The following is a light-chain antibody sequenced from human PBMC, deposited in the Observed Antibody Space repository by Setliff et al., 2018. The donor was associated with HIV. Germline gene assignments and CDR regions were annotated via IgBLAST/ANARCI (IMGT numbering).Light chain of an antibody. CDR2: END. CDR1: SSNIGSNT. V-gene: IGLV1-44*01. CDR3: AAWVDSLHGAYV. J-gene: IGLJ1*01. Sequence: QSALTQPPSASGTPGQRVTISCSGSSSNIGSNTVTWYQQLPGTAPKLRIYENDQRPSGVPDRFSGSKSGTSASLAISGLQSGDEADYYCAAWVDSLHGAYVFGAGTKVTVL.